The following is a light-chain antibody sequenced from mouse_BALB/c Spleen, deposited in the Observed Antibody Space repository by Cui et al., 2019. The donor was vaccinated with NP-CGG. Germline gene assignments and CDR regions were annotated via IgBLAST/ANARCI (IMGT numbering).Light chain of an antibody. CDR1: TGAVTTSNY. CDR2: GTN. Sequence: QAPLSHESVLTTSPGETVTLTCRSSTGAVTTSNYANWVQEKPDHLFTGLIGGTNNRVPGVPARFSGSLIGDKAALTITGAQTEDEAIYFCALWYSNHWVFGGGTKLTVL. V-gene: IGLV1*01. CDR3: ALWYSNHWV. J-gene: IGLJ1*01.